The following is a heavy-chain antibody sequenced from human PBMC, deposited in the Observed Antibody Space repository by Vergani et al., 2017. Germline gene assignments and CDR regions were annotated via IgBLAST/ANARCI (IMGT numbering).Heavy chain of an antibody. J-gene: IGHJ6*02. CDR2: IYTSGST. V-gene: IGHV4-61*02. Sequence: QLQLQESGPGLVKPSQTLSLTCTVSGGSISSGSYYWSWIRQPAGKGLEWIGRIYTSGSTNYNPSLKSRVTISVDTSKNQFSLKLSSVTAADTAVYYCARDSDYASYYYYYGMDVWGQGTTVTVSS. D-gene: IGHD4-17*01. CDR3: ARDSDYASYYYYYGMDV. CDR1: GGSISSGSYY.